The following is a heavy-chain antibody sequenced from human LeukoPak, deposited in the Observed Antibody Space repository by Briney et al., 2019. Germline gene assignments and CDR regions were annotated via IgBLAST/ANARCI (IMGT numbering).Heavy chain of an antibody. CDR1: GFTFSSYS. D-gene: IGHD6-6*01. CDR2: ISSSSSTI. V-gene: IGHV3-48*01. CDR3: ARDDEYSSSSVGGYYYYYMDV. J-gene: IGHJ6*03. Sequence: PGGSLRLSCAASGFTFSSYSMNWVRQAPGKGLEWVSYISSSSSTIYYADSVKGRFTISRDNAKNSLYLQMNSLRAEDTAVYYCARDDEYSSSSVGGYYYYYMDVWGKGTTVTVSS.